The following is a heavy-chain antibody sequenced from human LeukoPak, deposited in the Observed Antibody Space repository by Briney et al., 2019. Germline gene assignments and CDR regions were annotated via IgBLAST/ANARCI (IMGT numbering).Heavy chain of an antibody. Sequence: ASVTVSCKASGYTFTGYYMHWVRRAPGQKLEWMGWVNPNSGDTNYAQNFQGRVTMTRDTSITTAYMYLSSLRSEDTAVYYCATARDRNSVYSSLDYWGQGTLVTVSS. D-gene: IGHD5/OR15-5a*01. CDR3: ATARDRNSVYSSLDY. V-gene: IGHV1-2*02. CDR2: VNPNSGDT. J-gene: IGHJ4*02. CDR1: GYTFTGYY.